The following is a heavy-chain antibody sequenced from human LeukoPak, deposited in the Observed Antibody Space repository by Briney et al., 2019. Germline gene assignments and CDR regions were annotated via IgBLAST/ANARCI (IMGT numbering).Heavy chain of an antibody. CDR2: ISSSSSYI. Sequence: GGSLRLSCAASGFTFSSYSMNWVRQAPGKGLEWVSSISSSSSYIYYADSVKGRFTISRDNAKNSLYLQMNSLRAEDTAVYYCARDNRVNIAVAGTYYYYYMDVWGKGTTVTVSS. J-gene: IGHJ6*03. D-gene: IGHD6-19*01. CDR3: ARDNRVNIAVAGTYYYYYMDV. CDR1: GFTFSSYS. V-gene: IGHV3-21*01.